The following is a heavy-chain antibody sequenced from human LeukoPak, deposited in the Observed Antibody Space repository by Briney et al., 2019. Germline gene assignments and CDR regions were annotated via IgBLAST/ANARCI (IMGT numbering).Heavy chain of an antibody. V-gene: IGHV3-30*04. D-gene: IGHD6-19*01. J-gene: IGHJ4*02. Sequence: PGESLRLSCAASGFTFSSYAMHWVRQAPGKGLEWVAVISYDGSNKYYADSVKGRFTISRDNSKNTLYLQMNSLRAEDTAVYYCARDKRMAGSFDYWGQGTLVTVSS. CDR1: GFTFSSYA. CDR2: ISYDGSNK. CDR3: ARDKRMAGSFDY.